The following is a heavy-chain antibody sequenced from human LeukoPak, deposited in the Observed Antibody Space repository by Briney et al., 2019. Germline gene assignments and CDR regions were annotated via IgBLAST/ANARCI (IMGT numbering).Heavy chain of an antibody. J-gene: IGHJ4*02. V-gene: IGHV4-59*01. Sequence: SETLSLTCTVSGGSISSYYWSWIRQPPGKGLAWIGYIYYSGSTNYNPSLKSRVTISVDASKNQFSLKLSSVTAADTAVYYCARGPNVDSPPGPPIDWGQGTLVTVSS. D-gene: IGHD3-22*01. CDR2: IYYSGST. CDR1: GGSISSYY. CDR3: ARGPNVDSPPGPPID.